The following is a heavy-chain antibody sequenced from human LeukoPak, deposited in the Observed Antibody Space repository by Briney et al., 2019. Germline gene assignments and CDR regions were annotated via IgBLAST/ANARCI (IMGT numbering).Heavy chain of an antibody. Sequence: GGSLRLSCAASGFTFSSYSMNWVRQAPGKGLEWVSSISSSSSYIYYADSVKGRFTISRDNAKNSLYLQMNSLRAEGTAVYYCARVGQLWAYFDYWGQGTLVTVSS. V-gene: IGHV3-21*01. CDR3: ARVGQLWAYFDY. CDR1: GFTFSSYS. D-gene: IGHD5-18*01. J-gene: IGHJ4*02. CDR2: ISSSSSYI.